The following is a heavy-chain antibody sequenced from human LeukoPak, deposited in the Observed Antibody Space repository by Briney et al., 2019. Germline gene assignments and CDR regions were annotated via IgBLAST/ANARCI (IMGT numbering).Heavy chain of an antibody. J-gene: IGHJ4*02. CDR3: ARRIIGTPGYFDN. D-gene: IGHD6-13*01. V-gene: IGHV3-23*01. Sequence: PGGSLRLSCAASGFTFSSYAMSWVRQAPGKGLEWVSTISGSGGSTDFADSVQGRFTISRDNSKNMLFLQMNSLRADDTAVYYCARRIIGTPGYFDNWGQGTLVTVSS. CDR2: ISGSGGST. CDR1: GFTFSSYA.